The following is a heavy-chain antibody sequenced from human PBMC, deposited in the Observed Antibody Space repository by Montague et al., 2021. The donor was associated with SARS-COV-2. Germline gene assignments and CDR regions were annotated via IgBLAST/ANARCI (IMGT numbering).Heavy chain of an antibody. CDR2: LSSSGST. CDR1: GESIDSKTYY. CDR3: ARAGSVAGWFYFDD. D-gene: IGHD6-19*01. Sequence: SETLSLTCIVSGESIDSKTYYWGWIRQSPGKGLEWIGSLSSSGSTYYNPSLRSRATISMDTPKNHFSLKVNSVTATDTAVYFCARAGSVAGWFYFDDWGQGTLVTVSS. J-gene: IGHJ4*02. V-gene: IGHV4-39*02.